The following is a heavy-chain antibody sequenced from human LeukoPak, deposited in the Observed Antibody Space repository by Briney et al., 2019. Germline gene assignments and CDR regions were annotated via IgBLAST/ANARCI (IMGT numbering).Heavy chain of an antibody. D-gene: IGHD4-17*01. CDR2: LNADGSVT. CDR3: ARDPHYGALDY. CDR1: GFSFSSSW. J-gene: IGHJ4*02. V-gene: IGHV3-7*01. Sequence: GWPLRLSCAASGFSFSSSWMSWVRQPPGKGLEWVADLNADGSVTTYFVDPVKGRFTVSRDNAKNFLYLQMNDLRVEDTAIYYCARDPHYGALDYWGQGILVTVSS.